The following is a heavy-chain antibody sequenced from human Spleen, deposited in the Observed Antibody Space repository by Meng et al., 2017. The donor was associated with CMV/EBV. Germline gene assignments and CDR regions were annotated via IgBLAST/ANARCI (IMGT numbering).Heavy chain of an antibody. CDR1: GFIFSNYV. CDR3: ARMGLLEWLLPYYLDY. Sequence: GESLKISCAASGFIFSNYVMSWVRQAPGKGLEWVSTITGSGDSTYYADSVKGRFTISRDNSKNTLYLQMNSLTAEDTALYFCARMGLLEWLLPYYLDYWGQGTLVTVSS. J-gene: IGHJ4*02. D-gene: IGHD3-3*01. V-gene: IGHV3-23*01. CDR2: ITGSGDST.